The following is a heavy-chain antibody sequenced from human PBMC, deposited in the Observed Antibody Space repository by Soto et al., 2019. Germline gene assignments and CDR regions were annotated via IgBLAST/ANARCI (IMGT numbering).Heavy chain of an antibody. V-gene: IGHV4-39*01. Sequence: QLQLQESGPGLVKPSETLSLTCTVSGGSISSSSYYWGWIRQPPGKGLEWIGSIYYSGSTYYNPSLKSRVTISVDTSKNQFSLKLSSVTAADTAVYYCARLRGAVYPEYFQHWGQGTLVTVSS. J-gene: IGHJ1*01. D-gene: IGHD3-10*01. CDR3: ARLRGAVYPEYFQH. CDR2: IYYSGST. CDR1: GGSISSSSYY.